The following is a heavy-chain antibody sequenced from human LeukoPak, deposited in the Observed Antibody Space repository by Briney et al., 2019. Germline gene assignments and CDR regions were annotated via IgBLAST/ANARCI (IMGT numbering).Heavy chain of an antibody. V-gene: IGHV4-59*01. CDR2: IYYSGST. CDR1: GGSISSYY. J-gene: IGHJ4*02. D-gene: IGHD6-6*01. Sequence: SETLSLTCTVSGGSISSYYWSWIRQPPGKGLEWIGYIYYSGSTNYNPSLKSRVTIPVDTSKNQFSLRLSSVTAADTAVYYCARSSSSPVTFDYWGQGTLITVSS. CDR3: ARSSSSPVTFDY.